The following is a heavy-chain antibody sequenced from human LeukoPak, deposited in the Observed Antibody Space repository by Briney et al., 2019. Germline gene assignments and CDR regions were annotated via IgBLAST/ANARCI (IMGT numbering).Heavy chain of an antibody. CDR3: PGSPYYDRDDYQFDN. D-gene: IGHD3-22*01. V-gene: IGHV4-59*08. CDR1: GGSISTYY. Sequence: SETLSPTCTVSGGSISTYYWTWVSDPPPKGLEWIGYISYTGSTTYNPSLNTRVTISLDESKNQFPLNLSSAAAAATARSFSPGSPYYDRDDYQFDNWGQGTLVTVSS. CDR2: ISYTGST. J-gene: IGHJ4*02.